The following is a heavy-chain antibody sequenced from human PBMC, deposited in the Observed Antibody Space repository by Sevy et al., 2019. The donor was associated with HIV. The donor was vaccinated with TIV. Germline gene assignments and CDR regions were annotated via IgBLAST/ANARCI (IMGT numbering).Heavy chain of an antibody. CDR3: ARVSLCSTTSCYSRGAFDI. V-gene: IGHV3-7*03. CDR1: GITFSNYW. CDR2: IKQGGTEM. Sequence: GGSLRLSCAASGITFSNYWMTWVRQTPGKWLEWVTNIKQGGTEMYYVDSVKGRFTISRDNAQNSLFLQMNSLRAEDTAVYFCARVSLCSTTSCYSRGAFDIWGQGTMVTVSS. J-gene: IGHJ3*02. D-gene: IGHD2-2*01.